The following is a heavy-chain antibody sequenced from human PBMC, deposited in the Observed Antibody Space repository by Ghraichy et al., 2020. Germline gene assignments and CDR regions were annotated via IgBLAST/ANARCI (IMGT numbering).Heavy chain of an antibody. J-gene: IGHJ4*02. CDR1: GFTFSTYN. V-gene: IGHV3-21*01. CDR3: ARDSLIITFGGPNDY. D-gene: IGHD3-16*01. CDR2: ISSSSTYI. Sequence: GGSLRLSCAASGFTFSTYNMNWVRQAPGKGLEWVSSISSSSTYIYYADSVKGRFTISRDNAKNSLYLQMNSLRVEDTAVYYCARDSLIITFGGPNDYWGQGTLVTVSS.